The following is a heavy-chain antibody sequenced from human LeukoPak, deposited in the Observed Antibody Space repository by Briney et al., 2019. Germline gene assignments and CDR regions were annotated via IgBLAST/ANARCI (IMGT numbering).Heavy chain of an antibody. CDR2: INPNSGGT. V-gene: IGHV1-2*02. Sequence: ASVKVSCKASGYTFTAYYMHWVRQAPGQGLEWMGWINPNSGGTNYAQKFQGRVTMTRDTSISTAYMELSRLRSDDTAVYYCRTDRYGDYGDYIDYWGQGTLDTVSS. CDR3: RTDRYGDYGDYIDY. CDR1: GYTFTAYY. D-gene: IGHD4-17*01. J-gene: IGHJ4*02.